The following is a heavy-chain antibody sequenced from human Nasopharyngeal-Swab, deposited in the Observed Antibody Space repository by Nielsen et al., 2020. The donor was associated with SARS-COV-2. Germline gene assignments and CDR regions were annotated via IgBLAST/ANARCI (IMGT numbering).Heavy chain of an antibody. CDR3: ARDSVYYGDYQPYYGMDV. D-gene: IGHD4-17*01. CDR1: GGSISSYY. CDR2: IYYSGST. Sequence: SETLSPTCTVSGGSISSYYWSWIRQPPGKGLEWIGYIYYSGSTNYNPSLKSRVTISVDTSKNQFSLKLSSVTAADTAVYYCARDSVYYGDYQPYYGMDVWGQGTTVTVSS. V-gene: IGHV4-59*13. J-gene: IGHJ6*02.